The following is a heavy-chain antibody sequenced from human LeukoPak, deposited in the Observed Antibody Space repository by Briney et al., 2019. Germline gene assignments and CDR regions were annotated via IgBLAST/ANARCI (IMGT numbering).Heavy chain of an antibody. CDR1: GGTFSSYP. CDR2: ITPIPRIA. D-gene: IGHD3-10*01. Sequence: SVKVSCKASGGTFSSYPVSWGRQAPGQGLGWLGRITPIPRIATYAQKVQGRVTITAHKSTSTAYMELSSLRSEDTAVYYCAKQEGFGELYYDPWGQGTLVTVSS. J-gene: IGHJ5*02. V-gene: IGHV1-69*02. CDR3: AKQEGFGELYYDP.